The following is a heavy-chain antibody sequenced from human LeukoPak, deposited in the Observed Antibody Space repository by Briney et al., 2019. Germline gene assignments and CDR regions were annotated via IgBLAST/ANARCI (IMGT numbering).Heavy chain of an antibody. V-gene: IGHV3-7*03. CDR2: IKQDGSEK. CDR1: GFTFSSYW. J-gene: IGHJ4*02. Sequence: GGSLRLSCAASGFTFSSYWMSWVRQAPGKGLEWVANIKQDGSEKYYVDSVKGRFTISRDNAKNSLYLQMNSLRAEDTALYYCAKDMSYGDYFDYWGQGTLVTVSS. D-gene: IGHD4-17*01. CDR3: AKDMSYGDYFDY.